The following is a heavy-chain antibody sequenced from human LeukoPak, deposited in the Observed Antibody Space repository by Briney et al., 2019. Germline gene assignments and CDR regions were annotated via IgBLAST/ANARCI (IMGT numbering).Heavy chain of an antibody. J-gene: IGHJ4*02. Sequence: GGSLRLSCAASGFTVSRNHMSWVRQAPGKGLECVSVFYSGGSTYYADSVKGRFTVSRDNSKNTLYLQMNSLRAEDTAVYYCARVPEGSGSYGSDWGQGTLVTVSS. CDR2: FYSGGST. CDR3: ARVPEGSGSYGSD. CDR1: GFTVSRNH. D-gene: IGHD5-18*01. V-gene: IGHV3-53*01.